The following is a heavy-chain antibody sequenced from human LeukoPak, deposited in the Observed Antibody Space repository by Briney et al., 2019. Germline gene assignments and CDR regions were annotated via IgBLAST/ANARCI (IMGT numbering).Heavy chain of an antibody. Sequence: PGGSLRLSCAVSGFTVTSNFMGWARQAPGKGLEWVSVIYDRGDTYYADSVKGRFTVSRDTSKDTLYLQLNNLGAEDTAVYYCAGRRANTCNFCFVYWGQGTLVTVSS. CDR1: GFTVTSNF. J-gene: IGHJ4*02. CDR2: IYDRGDT. CDR3: AGRRANTCNFCFVY. V-gene: IGHV3-66*02. D-gene: IGHD1-1*01.